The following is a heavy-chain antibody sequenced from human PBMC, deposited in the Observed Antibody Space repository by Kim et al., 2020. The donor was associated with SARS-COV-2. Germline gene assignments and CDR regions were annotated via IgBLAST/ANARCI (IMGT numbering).Heavy chain of an antibody. J-gene: IGHJ4*02. Sequence: PSLKSRVTISVDTSKNQFSLKLSSVTAADTAVYYCARQGGLRYFDWSQRDWGQGTLVTVSS. CDR3: ARQGGLRYFDWSQRD. V-gene: IGHV4-39*01. D-gene: IGHD3-9*01.